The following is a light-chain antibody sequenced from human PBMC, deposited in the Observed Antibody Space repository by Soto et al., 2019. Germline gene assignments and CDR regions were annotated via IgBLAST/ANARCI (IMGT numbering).Light chain of an antibody. CDR1: QSVSSN. J-gene: IGKJ5*01. V-gene: IGKV3-15*01. CDR2: GAS. CDR3: QQYNDRPPIT. Sequence: EIVITQSPSSLSVSPGERATLSCRASQSVSSNLAWYQQKPGQAPRLLIYGASTRATGIPARFSGSGSGSEFTLTISGLQSEDFAVYYCQQYNDRPPITFGQGRRLEIK.